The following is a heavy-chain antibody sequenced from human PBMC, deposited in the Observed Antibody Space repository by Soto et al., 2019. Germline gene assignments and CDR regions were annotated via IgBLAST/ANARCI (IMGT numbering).Heavy chain of an antibody. CDR1: GGTFSSYT. J-gene: IGHJ5*02. D-gene: IGHD2-2*01. V-gene: IGHV1-69*02. CDR3: AIFRSSRGGEVPAAHP. Sequence: SVKVSCKASGGTFSSYTISWVRQAPGQGLEWMGRIIPILGIANYAQKFQGRVTITADKSTSTAYMELSSLRSEDTAVYYCAIFRSSRGGEVPAAHPWSQETLVTVP. CDR2: IIPILGIA.